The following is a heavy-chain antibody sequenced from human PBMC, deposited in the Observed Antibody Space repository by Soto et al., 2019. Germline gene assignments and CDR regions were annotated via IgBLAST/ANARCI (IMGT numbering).Heavy chain of an antibody. CDR3: AKWNEMKRSFDD. V-gene: IGHV4-59*01. Sequence: QVQLQESGPGLVKPSETLSLTCTVSAGSITNYYWNWIRQPPEKGLEWIGFIHHTGSSMSNPSLRSRXXMXVXXTEGQISLTLRAVTAADTAVYYCAKWNEMKRSFDDWGQGILVTVSS. CDR1: AGSITNYY. D-gene: IGHD1-1*01. CDR2: IHHTGSS. J-gene: IGHJ4*02.